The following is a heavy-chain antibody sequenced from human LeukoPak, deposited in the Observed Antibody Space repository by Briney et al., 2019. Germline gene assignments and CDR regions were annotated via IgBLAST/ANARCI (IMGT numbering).Heavy chain of an antibody. CDR2: ITSTGSYT. Sequence: GGSLRLSCAASGFTFSTFAMIWVRQPPGKGLEWVSSITSTGSYTFYADSVKGRFTISRDNAKNSLYLQMNSLRAEDTAIYYCARDPYSGSYGDSYYYMDVWGKGTTVTISS. D-gene: IGHD1-26*01. CDR3: ARDPYSGSYGDSYYYMDV. J-gene: IGHJ6*03. CDR1: GFTFSTFA. V-gene: IGHV3-21*01.